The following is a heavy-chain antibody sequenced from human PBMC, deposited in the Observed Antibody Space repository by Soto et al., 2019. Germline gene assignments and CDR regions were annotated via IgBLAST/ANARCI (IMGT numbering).Heavy chain of an antibody. Sequence: ASVKVSCKASGYTFTSYYMHWVRQAPGQGLERMGIIKPSGGSTSYAQKFQGRVTMTRDTSTSTVYMELSSLRSEDTSVYYCAIASVFYDNLAGSWFDPFALGTVLPVSS. CDR2: IKPSGGST. CDR1: GYTFTSYY. D-gene: IGHD3-9*01. CDR3: AIASVFYDNLAGSWFDP. V-gene: IGHV1-46*03. J-gene: IGHJ5*01.